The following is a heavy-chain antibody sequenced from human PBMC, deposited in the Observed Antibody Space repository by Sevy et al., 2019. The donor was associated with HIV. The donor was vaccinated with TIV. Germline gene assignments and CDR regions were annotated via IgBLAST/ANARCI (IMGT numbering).Heavy chain of an antibody. V-gene: IGHV4-4*07. CDR2: IYTSGST. Sequence: SETLSLTCTVSGGSISSYYWSWIRQPAGKGLEWIGRIYTSGSTNYNPSLKSRVTMSVDTSKNQFSLKLSSVTAADTAVYYCARDYCSGGSCPIYYYYGMDVWGQGTTVTVSS. CDR1: GGSISSYY. D-gene: IGHD2-15*01. J-gene: IGHJ6*02. CDR3: ARDYCSGGSCPIYYYYGMDV.